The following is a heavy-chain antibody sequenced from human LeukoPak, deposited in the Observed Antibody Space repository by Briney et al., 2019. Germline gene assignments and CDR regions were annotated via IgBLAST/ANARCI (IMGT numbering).Heavy chain of an antibody. D-gene: IGHD3-10*01. Sequence: GGSLRLSCAASGFTVGSNHMSWVRQAPGKGLEWVSVFSSGGNSYYAESVKGRFTISRDNSKNTLYLQMDSLRAEDTAVYYCASAYYYGSGSYRNFYYGSDVWGQGTTVTVSS. CDR3: ASAYYYGSGSYRNFYYGSDV. CDR2: FSSGGNS. J-gene: IGHJ6*02. V-gene: IGHV3-53*01. CDR1: GFTVGSNH.